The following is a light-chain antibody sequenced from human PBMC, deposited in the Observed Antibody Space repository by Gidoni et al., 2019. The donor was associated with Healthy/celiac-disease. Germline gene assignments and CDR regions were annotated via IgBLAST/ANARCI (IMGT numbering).Light chain of an antibody. Sequence: QSALTQPASVSGSPGQSITISCTGTSMDVGCYNYVSWYQQPPGKAPKLMIYEVSNRPSGVSNRFSGSKSGNTASLTISGLQAEDEADYYCSSYTSSSTRVFGGGTKLTVL. V-gene: IGLV2-14*01. J-gene: IGLJ3*02. CDR3: SSYTSSSTRV. CDR2: EVS. CDR1: SMDVGCYNY.